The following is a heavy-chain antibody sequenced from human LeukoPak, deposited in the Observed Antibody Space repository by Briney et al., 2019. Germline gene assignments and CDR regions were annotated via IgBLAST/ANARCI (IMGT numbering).Heavy chain of an antibody. Sequence: PSETLSLTCAVYGGSFSGYYWSWIRQPPGKGLEWIGEINHSGSTNYNPSLKSRVTISVDTSKNQFSLKLSSVTAADTAVYYCARVHRAYYGGNSAGIDYWGQGTLVTVSS. CDR3: ARVHRAYYGGNSAGIDY. D-gene: IGHD4-23*01. J-gene: IGHJ4*02. V-gene: IGHV4-34*01. CDR1: GGSFSGYY. CDR2: INHSGST.